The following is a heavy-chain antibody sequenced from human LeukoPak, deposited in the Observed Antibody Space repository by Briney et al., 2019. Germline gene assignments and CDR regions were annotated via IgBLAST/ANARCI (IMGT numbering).Heavy chain of an antibody. J-gene: IGHJ4*02. D-gene: IGHD3-22*01. V-gene: IGHV1-69*02. CDR1: GGTFSSYT. CDR3: ARVNYYDSSVFDS. CDR2: IIPILGIA. Sequence: SVKVSCKASGGTFSSYTISWVRQAPGQGLEWMGRIIPILGIANYAQKFQGRVTITADKSTSTAYMELSSLRSEDTAVYYCARVNYYDSSVFDSWGQGTLVTVSS.